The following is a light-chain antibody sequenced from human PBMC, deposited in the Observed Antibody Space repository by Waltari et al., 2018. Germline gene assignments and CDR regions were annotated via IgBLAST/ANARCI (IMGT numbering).Light chain of an antibody. J-gene: IGLJ2*01. V-gene: IGLV3-1*01. Sequence: SYELTQPPSVSVSPGQTASITCSGDKLGDKYACWYQQKPGQSPVLGIYQDSKRHSGIPERFSGSNSGNTATLTISGTQAMDEADYYCQAWDSSTAVVFGGGTKLTVL. CDR2: QDS. CDR3: QAWDSSTAVV. CDR1: KLGDKY.